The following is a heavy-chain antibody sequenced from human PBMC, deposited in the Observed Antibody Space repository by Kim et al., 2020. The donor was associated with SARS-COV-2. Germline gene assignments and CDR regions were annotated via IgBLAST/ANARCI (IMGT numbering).Heavy chain of an antibody. D-gene: IGHD6-19*01. CDR3: ARALSGWYYFDY. Sequence: YADSVKGRFTISRDNSKNTLYLQMNSLRAEDTAVYYCARALSGWYYFDYWGQGTLVTVSS. J-gene: IGHJ4*02. V-gene: IGHV3-33*01.